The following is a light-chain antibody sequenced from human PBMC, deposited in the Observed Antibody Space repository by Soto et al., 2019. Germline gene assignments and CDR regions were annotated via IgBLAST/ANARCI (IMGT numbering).Light chain of an antibody. J-gene: IGKJ1*01. CDR3: MQPLQTPWT. CDR2: LGS. CDR1: QSLLHTNGYNY. Sequence: DIVMTQSPLSLPVTPGEPASISCRSSQSLLHTNGYNYLDWYLQKPGQSPQLLIYLGSNRASGVPDRFSGSGSGTDFTLTISRVEAEDVGVYYCMQPLQTPWTFGQGTKVDI. V-gene: IGKV2-28*01.